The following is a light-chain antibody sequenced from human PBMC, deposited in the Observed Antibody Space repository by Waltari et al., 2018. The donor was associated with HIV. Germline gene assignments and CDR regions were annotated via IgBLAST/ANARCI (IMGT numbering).Light chain of an antibody. CDR2: EVT. Sequence: QSALTQPLSASGSPGQSVTISCTGTSSDVGGYDYVSWYQQHPGKAPKLMLYEVTKRPSGVPDRFSGSKSGNTASLAISGLRSEDEAEYFCAAWDDTVSGPVFGGGTKVAVL. CDR3: AAWDDTVSGPV. V-gene: IGLV2-8*01. CDR1: SSDVGGYDY. J-gene: IGLJ2*01.